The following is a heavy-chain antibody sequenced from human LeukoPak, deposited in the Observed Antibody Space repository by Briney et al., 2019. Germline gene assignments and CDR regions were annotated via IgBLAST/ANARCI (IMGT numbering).Heavy chain of an antibody. V-gene: IGHV3-23*01. Sequence: SSSSYYWGWIRQPPGKGLEWVSTMSGTGGRTYYAESVKGRFTISRDNSKNTLYLQMNSLRAEDTAVYFCAKGTYYYASGSSYTESFGDNWGQGTLVTVSS. J-gene: IGHJ4*02. CDR2: MSGTGGRT. CDR1: SSSSYY. CDR3: AKGTYYYASGSSYTESFGDN. D-gene: IGHD3-10*01.